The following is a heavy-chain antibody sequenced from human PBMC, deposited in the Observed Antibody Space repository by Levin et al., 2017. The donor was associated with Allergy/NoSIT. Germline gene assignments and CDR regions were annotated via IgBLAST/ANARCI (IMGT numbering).Heavy chain of an antibody. Sequence: PGGSLRLSCAASGFTFSSYWMSWVRQAPGKGLEWVANIKQDGSEKYYVDSVKGRFTISRDNAKNSLYLQMNSLRAEDTAVYYCARDRQSEYYYDSSGWDDAFDIWGQGTMVTVSS. V-gene: IGHV3-7*01. CDR1: GFTFSSYW. CDR3: ARDRQSEYYYDSSGWDDAFDI. D-gene: IGHD3-22*01. J-gene: IGHJ3*02. CDR2: IKQDGSEK.